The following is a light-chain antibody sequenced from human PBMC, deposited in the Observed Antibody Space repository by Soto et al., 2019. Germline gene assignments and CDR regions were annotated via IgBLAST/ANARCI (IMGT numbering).Light chain of an antibody. CDR1: QSISSW. CDR2: DAS. V-gene: IGKV1-5*01. Sequence: DIQMTQSPSTLSASVGDRVTIAGRASQSISSWLAWYQQKPGKAPKLLIYDASSLKSGVPSRFSGSGSGTKFTLTISSLQPDDFATYYCQQYNSYPWTFGQGTKVDIK. CDR3: QQYNSYPWT. J-gene: IGKJ1*01.